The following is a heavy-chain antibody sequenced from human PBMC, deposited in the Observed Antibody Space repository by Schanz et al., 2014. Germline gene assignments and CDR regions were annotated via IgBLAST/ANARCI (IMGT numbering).Heavy chain of an antibody. Sequence: EVHLLESGGGLVQPGGSLRLSCAASGFSFGTYAMSWVRQAPGKGLLWVSSISGTGGDDTYYADSVKGRFTISRDNAKNTLYLQMNSLSAEDTAVYYCAKYRGYYRVSGSYRELEYWGQGTLVTVSS. V-gene: IGHV3-23*01. D-gene: IGHD3-10*01. J-gene: IGHJ4*02. CDR3: AKYRGYYRVSGSYRELEY. CDR2: ISGTGGDDT. CDR1: GFSFGTYA.